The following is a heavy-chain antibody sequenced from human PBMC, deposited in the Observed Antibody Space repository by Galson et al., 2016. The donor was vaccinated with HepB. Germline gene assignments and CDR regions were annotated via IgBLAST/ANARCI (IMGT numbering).Heavy chain of an antibody. CDR1: GFTFSRYG. CDR2: ISYDGSFK. V-gene: IGHV3-30*18. J-gene: IGHJ4*02. D-gene: IGHD2-2*01. CDR3: AKEGVAYTTTWFCAFDF. Sequence: SLRLSCAASGFTFSRYGIHWVRQAPGKGLEWVVVISYDGSFKYYADSVKGRFTISRDNSKSTLYLQMNSLKVEDTAVYYCAKEGVAYTTTWFCAFDFWGRGPLVTVSS.